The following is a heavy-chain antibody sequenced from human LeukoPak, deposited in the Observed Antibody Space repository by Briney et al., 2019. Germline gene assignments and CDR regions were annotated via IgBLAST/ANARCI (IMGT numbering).Heavy chain of an antibody. J-gene: IGHJ4*02. CDR1: GFTFSSYW. V-gene: IGHV3-7*01. D-gene: IGHD2-2*01. CDR2: MEQDGSEK. Sequence: GGSLRLSCAASGFTFSSYWMSWVRQAPGKGLEWVANMEQDGSEKYYVDSVKGRFTISRDNAMNSLNLQMDSLRAEDTAVYYCARRRCTSTSCFEDYWGQGTLVTVSS. CDR3: ARRRCTSTSCFEDY.